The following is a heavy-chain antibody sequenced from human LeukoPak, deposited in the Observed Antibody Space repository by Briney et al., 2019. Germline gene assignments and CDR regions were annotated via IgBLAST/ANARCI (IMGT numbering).Heavy chain of an antibody. V-gene: IGHV3-74*01. CDR2: LNSDGSIT. D-gene: IGHD2-21*02. CDR3: VREYCGGDCYTDF. CDR1: GFTFSLYW. J-gene: IGHJ4*02. Sequence: PGGSLRLSCAASGFTFSLYWMHWVRQTPGKGLVWVSRLNSDGSITSYADSVKGRFTISRDNAKNTLYPQMNSLRAEDTALYYCVREYCGGDCYTDFWGQGTLVTVSS.